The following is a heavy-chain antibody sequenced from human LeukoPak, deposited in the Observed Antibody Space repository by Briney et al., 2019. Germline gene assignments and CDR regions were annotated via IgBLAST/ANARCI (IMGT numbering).Heavy chain of an antibody. CDR1: GFTFSDHY. CDR3: GRGHFGLDV. CDR2: ITNSGRDA. V-gene: IGHV3-11*06. J-gene: IGHJ6*04. Sequence: GGSLRLSCAASGFTFSDHYMTWIRQAPGKGLEWVSYITNSGRDADYSDSVRGRFTTTRDNAKNSLYLQMNSLRPEDTAIYYCGRGHFGLDVWGKGTTVTVSS.